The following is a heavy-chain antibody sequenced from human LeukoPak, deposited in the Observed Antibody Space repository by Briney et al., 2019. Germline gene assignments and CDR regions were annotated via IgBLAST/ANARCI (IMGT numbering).Heavy chain of an antibody. CDR3: ARSKEHYYDSSGYPRGFDY. J-gene: IGHJ4*02. CDR1: GYTFTSYG. V-gene: IGHV1-18*01. Sequence: GASVKVSCRASGYTFTSYGISWVRQAPGQGLEWMGWISAYNGNTNYAQKLQGRVTMTTDTSMSTAYMELRSLRSDDTAVYYCARSKEHYYDSSGYPRGFDYWGQGTLVTVSS. CDR2: ISAYNGNT. D-gene: IGHD3-22*01.